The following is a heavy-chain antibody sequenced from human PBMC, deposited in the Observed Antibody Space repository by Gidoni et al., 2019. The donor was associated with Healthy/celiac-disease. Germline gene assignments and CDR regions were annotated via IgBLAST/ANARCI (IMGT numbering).Heavy chain of an antibody. J-gene: IGHJ6*02. V-gene: IGHV1-18*01. Sequence: VQLLQSDAEVQKPGASVKVSCHASGYTFTSYGFSWVRQAQGQGLEWMGWISAYNGDTNYEQKFQGRVTMTTDTSTSKAYMELRRLRSDDTAVYCCARERTVTTQGGYYYYGMDVWGQGTTVTVSS. CDR2: ISAYNGDT. CDR1: GYTFTSYG. CDR3: ARERTVTTQGGYYYYGMDV. D-gene: IGHD4-17*01.